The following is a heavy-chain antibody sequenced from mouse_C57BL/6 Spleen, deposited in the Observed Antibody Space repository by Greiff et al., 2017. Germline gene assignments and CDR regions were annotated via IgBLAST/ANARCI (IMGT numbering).Heavy chain of an antibody. Sequence: VQLQQPGAELVKPGASVKLSCKASGYTFTSYWMHWVKQRPGRGLEWIGRFDPNSGGTKYNEKFKSKATLTVDKPSSTAYMQLSSLTSEDSAVYYYERFSSCLYYYAMDYWGQGTTVTVSS. CDR3: ERFSSCLYYYAMDY. V-gene: IGHV1-72*01. D-gene: IGHD1-1*01. CDR2: FDPNSGGT. J-gene: IGHJ4*01. CDR1: GYTFTSYW.